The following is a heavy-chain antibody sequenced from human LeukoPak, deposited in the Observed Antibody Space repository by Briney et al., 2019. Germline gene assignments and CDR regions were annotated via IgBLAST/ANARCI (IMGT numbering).Heavy chain of an antibody. Sequence: GGSLRLSCVASGFSFSTYSMNWVRQAPGKGLEWVSSISSGSLYIYYADSVKGRFTISRDNAKNSLYLQMNSLRAEDTAVYYCARDDGNDILTDNYWGQGTLVTVSS. CDR1: GFSFSTYS. CDR3: ARDDGNDILTDNY. CDR2: ISSGSLYI. D-gene: IGHD3-9*01. V-gene: IGHV3-21*01. J-gene: IGHJ4*02.